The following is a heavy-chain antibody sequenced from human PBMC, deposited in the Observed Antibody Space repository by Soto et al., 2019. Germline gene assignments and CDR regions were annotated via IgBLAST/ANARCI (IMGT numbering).Heavy chain of an antibody. Sequence: EVQLLESGGGLVQSGGSLRLSCAASGFTFSNYAMSWVRQAPGKGLEWVSSISGSAGSTYYADSVKGRFTISRDNSKNTLYLQMNSLRAEDTAIYYCAKDVEGSGYDSGNDYWGQGTLVTVSS. D-gene: IGHD5-12*01. CDR3: AKDVEGSGYDSGNDY. CDR2: ISGSAGST. CDR1: GFTFSNYA. J-gene: IGHJ4*02. V-gene: IGHV3-23*01.